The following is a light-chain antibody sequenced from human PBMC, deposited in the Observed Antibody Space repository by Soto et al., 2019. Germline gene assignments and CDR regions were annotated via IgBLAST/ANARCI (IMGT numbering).Light chain of an antibody. J-gene: IGKJ1*01. V-gene: IGKV1-5*03. CDR2: KAS. CDR3: QQYNSYWT. Sequence: IPLTESPPALSASLGYGLTISGRASQSISRWLAWDQQKPGKAPKLLIYKASSLDSGGPARFSGSGSGTEFSLTISGLQPDDFATYSCQQYNSYWTSGQPTTVDIK. CDR1: QSISRW.